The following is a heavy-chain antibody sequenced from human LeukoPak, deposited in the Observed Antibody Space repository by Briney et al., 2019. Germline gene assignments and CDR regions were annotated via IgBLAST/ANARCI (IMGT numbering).Heavy chain of an antibody. Sequence: GGSLRLSCAAPGFTFSDYYMSWIRQAPGKGLEWVSYISSSGSTIYYADSVKGRFTISRDNAKNSLYLQMNSLRAEDTAVYYCATPQTGSYLPGVDYWGQGTLVTVSS. J-gene: IGHJ4*02. V-gene: IGHV3-11*01. CDR3: ATPQTGSYLPGVDY. D-gene: IGHD1-26*01. CDR1: GFTFSDYY. CDR2: ISSSGSTI.